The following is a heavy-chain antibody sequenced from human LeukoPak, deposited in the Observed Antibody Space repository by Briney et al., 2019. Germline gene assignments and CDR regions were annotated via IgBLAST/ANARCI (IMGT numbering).Heavy chain of an antibody. CDR2: ISYDGRNK. CDR1: GITFSGYS. CDR3: TREQEDCTGTTCYRAFDV. Sequence: PGGSLRLSCVVSGITFSGYSMIWVRQAPGKGLEWVAAISYDGRNKEYVDSVKGRFTISRDNSKNTLYLQMNSLRSEDTAVYYCTREQEDCTGTTCYRAFDVWGQGTMVTVS. J-gene: IGHJ3*01. V-gene: IGHV3-30*03. D-gene: IGHD2-2*01.